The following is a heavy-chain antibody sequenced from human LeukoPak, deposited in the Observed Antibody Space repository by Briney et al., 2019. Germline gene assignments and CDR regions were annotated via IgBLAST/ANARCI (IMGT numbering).Heavy chain of an antibody. J-gene: IGHJ3*02. Sequence: GGSLRLSCAASGFTFSSYGMHWVRQAPGKGLEWVAVIWYDGSNKYYADSVKGRFTISRDNSKNTLYLQINSLRAEDTAVYYCASIYDSSGYYSTDAFDIWGQGTMVTVSS. CDR1: GFTFSSYG. D-gene: IGHD3-22*01. CDR2: IWYDGSNK. V-gene: IGHV3-33*01. CDR3: ASIYDSSGYYSTDAFDI.